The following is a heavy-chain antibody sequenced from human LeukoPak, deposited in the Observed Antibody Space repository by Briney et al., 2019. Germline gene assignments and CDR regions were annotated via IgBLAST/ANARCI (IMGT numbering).Heavy chain of an antibody. D-gene: IGHD5-18*01. CDR2: ISGSGGST. CDR3: AKAGTAMVMYYYYMDV. CDR1: GFTFSRYW. J-gene: IGHJ6*03. Sequence: GGSLRLSCAASGFTFSRYWMHWVRQAPGKGLEWVSAISGSGGSTYYADSVKGRFTISRDNSKNTLYLQMNSLRAEDTAVYYCAKAGTAMVMYYYYMDVWGKGTTVTVSS. V-gene: IGHV3-23*01.